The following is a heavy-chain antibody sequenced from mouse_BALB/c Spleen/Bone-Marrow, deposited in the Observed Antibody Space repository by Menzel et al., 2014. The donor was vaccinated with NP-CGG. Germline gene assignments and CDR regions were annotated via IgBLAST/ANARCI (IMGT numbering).Heavy chain of an antibody. Sequence: EVKLMESGGDLVKPGGSRKLSCAASGFTFSSYGMSWVRQTPDKRLEWVATINSGGVNTYYIDSVKGRFTISRDNAKNTLYLQMSSLKSEDTAMYHCARRGNWDGRAAMDYWGQGTSVTVSS. D-gene: IGHD4-1*01. J-gene: IGHJ4*01. CDR3: ARRGNWDGRAAMDY. CDR1: GFTFSSYG. CDR2: INSGGVNT. V-gene: IGHV5-6*02.